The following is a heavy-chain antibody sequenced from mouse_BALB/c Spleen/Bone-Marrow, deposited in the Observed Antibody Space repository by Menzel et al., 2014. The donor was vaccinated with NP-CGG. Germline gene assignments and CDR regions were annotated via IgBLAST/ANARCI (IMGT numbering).Heavy chain of an antibody. D-gene: IGHD2-3*01. CDR3: ARGRLLRAMDY. V-gene: IGHV1-20*02. Sequence: VQLKQSGPELVKPGASVKISCKASGYSFTGYFMNWVMQSHGKSLEWIGRINPYNGDTFYNQKFKGKATLTVDKSSSTAHMELRSLASEDSAVYYRARGRLLRAMDYWGQGTSVTVSS. CDR2: INPYNGDT. CDR1: GYSFTGYF. J-gene: IGHJ4*01.